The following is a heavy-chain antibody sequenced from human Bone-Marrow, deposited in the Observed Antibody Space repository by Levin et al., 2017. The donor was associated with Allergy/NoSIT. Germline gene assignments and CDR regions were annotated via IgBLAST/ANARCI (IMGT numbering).Heavy chain of an antibody. Sequence: PSETLSLTCTVSGASISSGSYYWTWIRQPAGKGLEWIGRIYTTGNTNYNSSLQSRVTISIDTSKNQFSLKLSSVTAADTAVYFCARWSTYRFDPWGQGTLVTVSS. J-gene: IGHJ5*02. CDR1: GASISSGSYY. CDR3: ARWSTYRFDP. D-gene: IGHD2-21*01. V-gene: IGHV4-61*02. CDR2: IYTTGNT.